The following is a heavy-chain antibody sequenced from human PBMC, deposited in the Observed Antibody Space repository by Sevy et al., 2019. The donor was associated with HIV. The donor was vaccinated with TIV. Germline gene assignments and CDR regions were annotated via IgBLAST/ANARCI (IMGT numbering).Heavy chain of an antibody. Sequence: GGSLRLSCAASGFTFSSYAMSWVRQAPGKGLEWVSAISGSGGGTYYADSVKGRFTISRDNSKNTLYLQMNSLRAEDTAVYYCAKDLERITMVRGVIMGTFDYWGQGTLVTVSS. J-gene: IGHJ4*02. CDR3: AKDLERITMVRGVIMGTFDY. CDR2: ISGSGGGT. CDR1: GFTFSSYA. V-gene: IGHV3-23*01. D-gene: IGHD3-10*01.